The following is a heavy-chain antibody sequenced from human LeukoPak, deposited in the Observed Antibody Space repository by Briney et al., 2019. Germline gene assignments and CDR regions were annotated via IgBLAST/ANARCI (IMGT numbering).Heavy chain of an antibody. V-gene: IGHV4-39*01. CDR3: ARRGVVATPDANF. CDR2: IYYTGST. CDR1: GGSISSSRYY. Sequence: PSETLSLTCTVSGGSISSSRYYWGWIRQPPGKGLEWIGSIYYTGSTYYNPSLSSRVSISVDTSKNQFTLKLSSVTAADTAVYYCARRGVVATPDANFWGQGALVTVSS. D-gene: IGHD5-12*01. J-gene: IGHJ4*02.